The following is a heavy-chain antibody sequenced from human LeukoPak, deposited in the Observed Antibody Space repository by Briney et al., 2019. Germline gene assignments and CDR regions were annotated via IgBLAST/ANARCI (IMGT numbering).Heavy chain of an antibody. Sequence: GGSLRLSCAASGFSFSSTWMHWVRQPPGKGLVWVARITSDGTSTTYAESVKGRFTISRDNAKNSLYLQMNSLRAEDTAVYYCARVDNGYMDVWGKGTTVTISS. D-gene: IGHD2-8*01. CDR2: ITSDGTST. V-gene: IGHV3-74*03. CDR1: GFSFSSTW. J-gene: IGHJ6*03. CDR3: ARVDNGYMDV.